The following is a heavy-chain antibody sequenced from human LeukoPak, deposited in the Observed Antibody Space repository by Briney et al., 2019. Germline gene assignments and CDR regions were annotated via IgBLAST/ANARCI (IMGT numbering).Heavy chain of an antibody. CDR2: IKQDGSEK. CDR1: GFTFSNDW. Sequence: GGTLRLSCAASGFTFSNDWMTWVREAPGKGLEWVAHIKQDGSEKYNARSVKGRFIISRDNAKNSLYLQMNSLRAEATVVYYCLRTGAPGMLLFYDTGGKGTLVTVSS. CDR3: LRTGAPGMLLFYDT. V-gene: IGHV3-7*01. J-gene: IGHJ5*02. D-gene: IGHD3-10*01.